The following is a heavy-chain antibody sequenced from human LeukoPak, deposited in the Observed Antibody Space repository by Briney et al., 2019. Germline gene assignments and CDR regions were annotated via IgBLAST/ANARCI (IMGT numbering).Heavy chain of an antibody. CDR2: LIGSGGST. J-gene: IGHJ3*02. CDR3: AKDLNYYDSSGYYWVTIPDAFDI. V-gene: IGHV3-23*01. D-gene: IGHD3-22*01. Sequence: QAGGSLRLSCAASGFTLSIYAMSCVRQGPGKGLGWVSDLIGSGGSTYYADHMKGRFTISRDNSKNTLYLQMNRLRAEDTAVYYCAKDLNYYDSSGYYWVTIPDAFDIWGQGTMVTVSS. CDR1: GFTLSIYA.